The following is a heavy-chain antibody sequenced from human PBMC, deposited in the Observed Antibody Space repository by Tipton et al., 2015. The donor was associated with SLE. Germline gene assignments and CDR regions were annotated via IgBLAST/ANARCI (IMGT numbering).Heavy chain of an antibody. Sequence: SLRLSCAASGFSFRTYGMHWVRQVRQAPGKWLEWVAFIHFDGSNEFYADSVRGRFTISRDNYRDTLYLQMNSLRAEDTAVYHCARDMMGYYGSRNYPGGFDSWGQGNPGHRLL. CDR1: GFSFRTYG. D-gene: IGHD3-10*01. V-gene: IGHV3-30*02. CDR3: ARDMMGYYGSRNYPGGFDS. J-gene: IGHJ4*02. CDR2: IHFDGSNE.